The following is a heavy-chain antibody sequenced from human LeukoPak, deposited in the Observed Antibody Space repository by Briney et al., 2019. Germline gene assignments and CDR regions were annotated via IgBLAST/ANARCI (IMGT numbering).Heavy chain of an antibody. CDR3: AKATSGNEDVSEAGGGWFDP. Sequence: GGSLRLSCATSGFTFSNYGMHWFRQAPGKGLEWVAVISFDGSNKFYSDSLKGRFTISRDNSKNTLHLQMESLRPDDTGVYYCAKATSGNEDVSEAGGGWFDPWGQGTLVTVSS. CDR2: ISFDGSNK. V-gene: IGHV3-30*18. D-gene: IGHD2-2*01. J-gene: IGHJ5*02. CDR1: GFTFSNYG.